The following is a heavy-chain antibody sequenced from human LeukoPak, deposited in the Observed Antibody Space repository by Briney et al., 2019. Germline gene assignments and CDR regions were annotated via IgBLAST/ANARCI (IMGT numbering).Heavy chain of an antibody. V-gene: IGHV1-2*02. D-gene: IGHD3-3*01. CDR2: INTNSGGT. CDR3: ARDYDFWSGDPYYFDY. J-gene: IGHJ4*02. Sequence: AASVTVSCKASGYTFTGYYMHWVRQAPGQGREWMGWINTNSGGTNYAQKFQGRVTMTRDTSISTAYMELSRLRSDDTAVYYCARDYDFWSGDPYYFDYWGQGTLVTVSS. CDR1: GYTFTGYY.